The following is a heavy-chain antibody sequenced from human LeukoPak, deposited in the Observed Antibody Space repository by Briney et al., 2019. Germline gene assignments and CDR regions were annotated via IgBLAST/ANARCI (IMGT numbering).Heavy chain of an antibody. D-gene: IGHD2-15*01. J-gene: IGHJ4*02. CDR3: ARHGGYIPYFDY. Sequence: SETLSLTCTVSGGSISSYYWSWIRQPPGKGLEWIGYIYYSGSTNYNSSLKSRVTISVGTSKNQFSLKLSSVTAADTAMYYCARHGGYIPYFDYWGQGTLVTVSS. CDR2: IYYSGST. V-gene: IGHV4-59*08. CDR1: GGSISSYY.